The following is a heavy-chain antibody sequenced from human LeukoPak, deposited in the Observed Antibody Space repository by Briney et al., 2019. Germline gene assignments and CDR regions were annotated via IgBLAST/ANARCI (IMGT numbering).Heavy chain of an antibody. CDR1: RFTFSNYV. Sequence: GGSLRLSCAASRFTFSNYVMHWVRQAPGKGLEWVAVISYDGSDKYYADSVKGRFTISRDNSKNTLYLQMNSLRAEDTAVYYCAKDPRRYSRTGGYFDYWGQGPLVTVSS. V-gene: IGHV3-30*18. CDR2: ISYDGSDK. J-gene: IGHJ4*02. D-gene: IGHD6-13*01. CDR3: AKDPRRYSRTGGYFDY.